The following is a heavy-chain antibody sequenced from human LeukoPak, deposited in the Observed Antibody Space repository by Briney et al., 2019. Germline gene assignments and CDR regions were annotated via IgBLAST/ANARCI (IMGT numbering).Heavy chain of an antibody. V-gene: IGHV1-8*01. D-gene: IGHD3-10*01. Sequence: ASVTVSRKGSGYTFTSYDINWVRQPPGQGLEWMGGMNTNSGNTGYAQKFQDRVTITRNTSISTAYMELISLRSEDTAGYYCAITSGGYGSGSYAGYYYYLDVWGKGTTVTVSS. CDR3: AITSGGYGSGSYAGYYYYLDV. CDR2: MNTNSGNT. J-gene: IGHJ6*03. CDR1: GYTFTSYD.